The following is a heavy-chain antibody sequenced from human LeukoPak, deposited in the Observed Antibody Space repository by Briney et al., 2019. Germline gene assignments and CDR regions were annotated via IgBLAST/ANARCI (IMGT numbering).Heavy chain of an antibody. J-gene: IGHJ4*02. CDR1: GFTFSNYA. CDR3: AKEWGGGSYPQISFDR. V-gene: IGHV3-23*01. D-gene: IGHD1-26*01. CDR2: ISGRGSST. Sequence: TGRSLRLSCAASGFTFSNYAMSWVRQAPGKGLEWVSAISGRGSSTYYADSVKGRFTISRDNSKNTLYLQMNSLRAEDTALYYCAKEWGGGSYPQISFDRWGQGTLVTVSS.